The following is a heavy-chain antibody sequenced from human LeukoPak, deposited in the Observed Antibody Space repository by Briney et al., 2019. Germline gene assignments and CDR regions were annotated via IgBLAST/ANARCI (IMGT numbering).Heavy chain of an antibody. J-gene: IGHJ6*03. V-gene: IGHV1-46*01. Sequence: ASVKVSCKASGYTFTNYYMHWVRQAPGQGLEWMGIINPSGGSTSYAQKFQGRVTMTRDMSTSTVYMELSSLRSEDTAVYYCARDRRSTFYYYYMDVWGKGTTVTVSS. CDR3: ARDRRSTFYYYYMDV. CDR2: INPSGGST. D-gene: IGHD2/OR15-2a*01. CDR1: GYTFTNYY.